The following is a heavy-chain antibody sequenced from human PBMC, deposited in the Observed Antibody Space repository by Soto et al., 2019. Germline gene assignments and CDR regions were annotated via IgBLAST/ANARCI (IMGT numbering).Heavy chain of an antibody. Sequence: ASVKVSCKASGYTFTKFGISWVRQAPGQGLEWMGWMSANSGNTDYAQKFQGRVTMTRNTSIRTAYIDLSSLSSDDTAVYYCARVMLGGHSDYWGQGTLVTVSS. CDR1: GYTFTKFG. D-gene: IGHD2-15*01. J-gene: IGHJ4*02. V-gene: IGHV1-8*01. CDR2: MSANSGNT. CDR3: ARVMLGGHSDY.